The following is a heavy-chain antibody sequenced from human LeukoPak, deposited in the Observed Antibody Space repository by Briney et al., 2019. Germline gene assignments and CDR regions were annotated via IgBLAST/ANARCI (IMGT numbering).Heavy chain of an antibody. CDR2: VSGSGGST. CDR1: GFTFRNYA. Sequence: GGSLRLSYAACGFTFRNYAMSRVRQAPGKGLEWVSAVSGSGGSTYYADSVKGRFTISRDNSKNTLYLQMNSLRAEDTAVYYCAKDPASDIAAAAGVRFDPWGQGTLVTVSS. CDR3: AKDPASDIAAAAGVRFDP. J-gene: IGHJ5*02. V-gene: IGHV3-23*01. D-gene: IGHD6-13*01.